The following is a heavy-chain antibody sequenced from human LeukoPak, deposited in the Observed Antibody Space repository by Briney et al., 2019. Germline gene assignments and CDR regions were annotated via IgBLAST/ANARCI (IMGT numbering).Heavy chain of an antibody. Sequence: PSETLSLTCTVSGGSISSSSYYWGWIRQPPGKGLEWIGSIYYSGSTYYNPSLKSRVTISVDTSKNPLSLEMSSVTGANTAVYYCEFGGVLSWFDPWGQGTLVTVSS. CDR3: EFGGVLSWFDP. V-gene: IGHV4-39*01. CDR1: GGSISSSSYY. CDR2: IYYSGST. D-gene: IGHD3-16*01. J-gene: IGHJ5*02.